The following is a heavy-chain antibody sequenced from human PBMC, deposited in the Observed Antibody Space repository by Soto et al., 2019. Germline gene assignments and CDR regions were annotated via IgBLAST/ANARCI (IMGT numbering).Heavy chain of an antibody. CDR1: GDTFNSHV. V-gene: IGHV1-69*01. J-gene: IGHJ4*02. Sequence: QVQLVQSGAEVKKPGSSVKVSCKASGDTFNSHVFNWVRQAPGQGLEWMGGIIPIFRTPNYARKFQARVTITADESTSTVYMELNSLRSEDTAVYFCARDLAFRDGNISHLDFWGQGTLVTVSS. D-gene: IGHD3-3*02. CDR2: IIPIFRTP. CDR3: ARDLAFRDGNISHLDF.